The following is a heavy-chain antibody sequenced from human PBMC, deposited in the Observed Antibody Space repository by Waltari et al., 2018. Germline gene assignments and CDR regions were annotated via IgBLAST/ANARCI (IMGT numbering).Heavy chain of an antibody. V-gene: IGHV4-34*01. CDR1: GGSFSGYY. CDR2: INPSGST. CDR3: ARVRGPFFGPFDY. Sequence: QVQLQQWGAGLLKPSETLSLTCAVYGGSFSGYYWSWIRQPPGEGLEWIGEINPSGSTNYNPSLKGRVTISVDTSKNQFSLKLSAVTAADTAVYYCARVRGPFFGPFDYWGQGTLVTVSS. D-gene: IGHD3-16*01. J-gene: IGHJ4*02.